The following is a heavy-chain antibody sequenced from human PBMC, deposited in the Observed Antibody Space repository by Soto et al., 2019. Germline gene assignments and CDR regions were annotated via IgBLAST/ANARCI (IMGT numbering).Heavy chain of an antibody. CDR2: IYYSGST. CDR1: GGSISSGGYY. J-gene: IGHJ5*02. CDR3: ARGVEDGSVFCISTSCYDVWFDP. V-gene: IGHV4-31*03. D-gene: IGHD2-2*01. Sequence: ASETLSLTCTVSGGSISSGGYYRSWIRQHPGKGLEWIGYIYYSGSTYYNPSLKSRVTISVDTSKNQFSLKLSSVTAADTAVYYCARGVEDGSVFCISTSCYDVWFDPWGQGTLVTVSS.